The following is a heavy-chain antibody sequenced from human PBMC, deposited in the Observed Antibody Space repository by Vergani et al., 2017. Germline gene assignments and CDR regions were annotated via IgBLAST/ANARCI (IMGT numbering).Heavy chain of an antibody. V-gene: IGHV1-8*01. Sequence: QVPLVQSGAEVKKPGASVKVSCKASGYTFTSYDINWVRQATGQGLEWMGWMNPNSGNTGYAQKFQGRVTMTRNTSISTAYMELSSLRSEDTAVYYCARVVDIVVVDYYYGMDVWGQGTTVTVSS. CDR2: MNPNSGNT. CDR3: ARVVDIVVVDYYYGMDV. D-gene: IGHD2-15*01. J-gene: IGHJ6*02. CDR1: GYTFTSYD.